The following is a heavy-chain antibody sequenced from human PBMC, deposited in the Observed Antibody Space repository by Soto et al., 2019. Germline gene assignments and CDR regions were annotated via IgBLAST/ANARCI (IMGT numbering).Heavy chain of an antibody. V-gene: IGHV3-7*05. CDR3: AREPLRYFDWLPYYYYGMDV. Sequence: GGSLRLSCAASGFTFSSYWMSWVRQAPGKGLEWVANIKQDGSEKYYVDSVKGRFTISRDNAKNSLYLQMNSLRAEDTAVYYCAREPLRYFDWLPYYYYGMDVWGQGTTVTVS. CDR2: IKQDGSEK. D-gene: IGHD3-9*01. J-gene: IGHJ6*02. CDR1: GFTFSSYW.